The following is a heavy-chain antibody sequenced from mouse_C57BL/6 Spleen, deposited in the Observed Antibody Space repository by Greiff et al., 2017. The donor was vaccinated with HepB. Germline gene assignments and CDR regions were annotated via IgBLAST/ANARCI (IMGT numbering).Heavy chain of an antibody. D-gene: IGHD2-4*01. CDR2: INPGNGGT. J-gene: IGHJ4*01. CDR3: ARGNYDDAMDY. Sequence: VQLQQSGTELVKPGASVKLSCKASGYTFTSYWMHWVKQRPGQGLEWIGNINPGNGGTNYNEKFKSKATLAVDKSSSTAYMQLSSLTSEDSAVYYCARGNYDDAMDYWGQGTSVTVSS. CDR1: GYTFTSYW. V-gene: IGHV1-53*01.